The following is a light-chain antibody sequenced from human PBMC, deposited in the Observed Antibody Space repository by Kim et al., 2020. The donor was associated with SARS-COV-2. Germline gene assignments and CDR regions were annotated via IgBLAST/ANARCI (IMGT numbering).Light chain of an antibody. Sequence: SYELTQPPSVSVSPGQTASITCSGDKLGDKYACWYQQKPGQSPVLVIYQDSKRPSGIPERFSGSNSGNTATLTISGTQAMDEADYYCQAWDSSTGDVVFGGGTQLTV. CDR1: KLGDKY. CDR2: QDS. J-gene: IGLJ2*01. V-gene: IGLV3-1*01. CDR3: QAWDSSTGDVV.